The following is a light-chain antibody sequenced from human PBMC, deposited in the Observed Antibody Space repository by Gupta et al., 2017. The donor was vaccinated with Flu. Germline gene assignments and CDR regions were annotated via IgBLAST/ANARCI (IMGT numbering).Light chain of an antibody. CDR3: QQYGNSPPHT. J-gene: IGKJ2*01. CDR1: QRISSSY. V-gene: IGKV3-20*01. Sequence: EIVLTQSPGTLSLTPGERATLSCRASQRISSSYIAWYQQKPGQAPRLLINGASSRASGIPDRFSGSGSGTDFTLTISRLEPEDFAVYYCQQYGNSPPHTFGQGTKLEIK. CDR2: GAS.